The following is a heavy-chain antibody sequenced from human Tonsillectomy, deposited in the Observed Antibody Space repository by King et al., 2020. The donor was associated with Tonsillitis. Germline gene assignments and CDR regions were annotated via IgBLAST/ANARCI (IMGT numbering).Heavy chain of an antibody. CDR2: INHRGTT. CDR1: GGSFSGYY. CDR3: ARSRLTGLKGSYYY. J-gene: IGHJ4*02. Sequence: VQLQQWGAGLLKPSETLSLTCGVYGGSFSGYYWSWIRQPPGKGLECIGEINHRGTTNYNPSLKSRITISVDTSKNQFSLKLSSVTAADTAVYYCARSRLTGLKGSYYYWGQGTLVTVSP. D-gene: IGHD1-26*01. V-gene: IGHV4-34*01.